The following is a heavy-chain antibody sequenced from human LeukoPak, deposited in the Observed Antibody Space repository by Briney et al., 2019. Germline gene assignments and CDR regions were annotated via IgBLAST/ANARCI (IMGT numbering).Heavy chain of an antibody. CDR2: FAGSDTTT. Sequence: PGGSLRLSCGASGFTFSSYAMSWVRQAPGKGLEWVAYFAGSDTTTYYADSVKGRFTISRDNARNSLYLQMNSLRAEDTALYYCTTLGYHLDSWGQGTLVTVSS. CDR3: TTLGYHLDS. V-gene: IGHV3-48*03. CDR1: GFTFSSYA. D-gene: IGHD3-22*01. J-gene: IGHJ4*02.